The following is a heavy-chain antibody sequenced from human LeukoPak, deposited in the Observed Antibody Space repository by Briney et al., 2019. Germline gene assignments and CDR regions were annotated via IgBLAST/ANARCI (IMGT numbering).Heavy chain of an antibody. J-gene: IGHJ4*02. CDR3: ARDNYDSSGYYFD. D-gene: IGHD3-22*01. Sequence: PGGSLRLSCAASGFTFSSYEMNWVRQAPGKGVEGVSYISSSGSTTHYADSVKGRFTISRDNAKKSLYLQMNSLRAEDTAVYYCARDNYDSSGYYFDWGQGTLVTVSS. CDR2: ISSSGSTT. V-gene: IGHV3-48*03. CDR1: GFTFSSYE.